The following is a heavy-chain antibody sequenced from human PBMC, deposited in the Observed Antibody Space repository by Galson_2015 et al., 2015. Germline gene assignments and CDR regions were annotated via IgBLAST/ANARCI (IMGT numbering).Heavy chain of an antibody. CDR2: IDWDDDK. CDR1: GFSLSTRGMC. Sequence: PALVKPTQPLTLTCTFSGFSLSTRGMCVSWIRQPPGKALEWLALIDWDDDKYYSTSLKTRLTISKDTSKNQVVLTMTNMDPVDTATYYCARKTDSSGYHDAFDIWGQGTMVTVSS. J-gene: IGHJ3*02. V-gene: IGHV2-70*01. D-gene: IGHD3-22*01. CDR3: ARKTDSSGYHDAFDI.